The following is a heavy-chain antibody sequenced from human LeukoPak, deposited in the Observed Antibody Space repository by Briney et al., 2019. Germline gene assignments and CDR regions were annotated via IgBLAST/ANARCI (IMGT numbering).Heavy chain of an antibody. CDR1: AGSFSSYY. CDR3: ARGNNFDISGYYFYWYFDL. Sequence: KTSETLSLTCSVSAGSFSSYYWSWVRQPPGKGQEWIGYIYYSGTTNYNPSLKSRVTFSVDTSKSQFSLKLSSVTAADTAVYYCARGNNFDISGYYFYWYFDLWGRGTLVTVSS. J-gene: IGHJ2*01. V-gene: IGHV4-59*01. D-gene: IGHD3-22*01. CDR2: IYYSGTT.